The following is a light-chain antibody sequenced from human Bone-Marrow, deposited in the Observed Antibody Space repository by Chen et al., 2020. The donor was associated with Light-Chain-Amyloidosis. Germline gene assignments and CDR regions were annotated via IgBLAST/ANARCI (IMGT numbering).Light chain of an antibody. J-gene: IGLJ2*01. CDR1: NIGSKS. CDR3: QVWDGSSDNVV. V-gene: IGLV3-21*03. Sequence: SYVLTQPPSVSVAPGKTARITCGGSNIGSKSVHWYQQQPGQAPVLVVYDDSDRPSGIPERLSGSNSGNTATLTISRVEAGDEADYYCQVWDGSSDNVVFGGGTKLTVL. CDR2: DDS.